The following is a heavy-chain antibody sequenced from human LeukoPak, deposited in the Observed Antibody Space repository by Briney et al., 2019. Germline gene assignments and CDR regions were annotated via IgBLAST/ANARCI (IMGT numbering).Heavy chain of an antibody. D-gene: IGHD3-3*01. CDR2: INPSGGST. CDR3: ARDHIGTGITIFGVVKSWFDP. CDR1: GYTFTSYY. Sequence: GASVKVSFKASGYTFTSYYMHWVRQAPGQGLEWMGIINPSGGSTSYAQKFQGRVTMTRDTSTSTVYMELSSLRSEDTAVYYCARDHIGTGITIFGVVKSWFDPWGQGTLVTVSS. V-gene: IGHV1-46*01. J-gene: IGHJ5*02.